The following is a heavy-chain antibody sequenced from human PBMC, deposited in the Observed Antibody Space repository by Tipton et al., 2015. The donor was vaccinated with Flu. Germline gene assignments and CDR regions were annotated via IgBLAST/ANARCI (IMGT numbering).Heavy chain of an antibody. Sequence: GSLRLSCAASGFTFSDYAMHWVRQAPGKGLEYVSVISSKGGSTYYANSVKGRFTISRDNSKNTLWLQVASLRTDDMGVYYCAKEDDYPDSSGHYFPSRFADVWGQGTTVTVS. J-gene: IGHJ6*02. CDR2: ISSKGGST. D-gene: IGHD3-22*01. V-gene: IGHV3-64*01. CDR3: AKEDDYPDSSGHYFPSRFADV. CDR1: GFTFSDYA.